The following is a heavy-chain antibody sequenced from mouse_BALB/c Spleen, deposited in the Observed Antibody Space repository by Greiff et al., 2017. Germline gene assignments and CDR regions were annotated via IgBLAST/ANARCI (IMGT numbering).Heavy chain of an antibody. CDR1: GFTFSSYG. CDR3: ARQGGTTALFDY. CDR2: ISSGGSYT. J-gene: IGHJ2*01. V-gene: IGHV5-6*01. Sequence: EVQLVESGGDLVKPGGSLKLSCAASGFTFSSYGMSWVRQTPDKRLEWVATISSGGSYTYYPDSVKGRFTISRDNAKNTLYLQMSSLKSEDTAMYYCARQGGTTALFDYWGQGTTLTVSS. D-gene: IGHD1-2*01.